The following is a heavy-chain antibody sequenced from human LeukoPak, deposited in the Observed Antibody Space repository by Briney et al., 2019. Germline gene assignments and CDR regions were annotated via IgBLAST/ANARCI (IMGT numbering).Heavy chain of an antibody. V-gene: IGHV3-9*01. CDR3: AKDSYYDSSGYYSN. J-gene: IGHJ4*02. CDR1: GFTFDDYA. D-gene: IGHD3-22*01. Sequence: GGSLRLSCAASGFTFDDYAMHWVRHAPGKGLEWVSGISWNSGSISYADSVKGRFTISRDNAKNSLYLQMNSLRAEDTALYYCAKDSYYDSSGYYSNWGQGTLVTVSS. CDR2: ISWNSGSI.